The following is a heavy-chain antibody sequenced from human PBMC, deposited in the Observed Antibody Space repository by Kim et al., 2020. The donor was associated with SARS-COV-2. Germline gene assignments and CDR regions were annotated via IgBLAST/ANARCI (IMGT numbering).Heavy chain of an antibody. CDR3: ARTYYDFWSGYLVY. D-gene: IGHD3-3*01. V-gene: IGHV4-61*01. J-gene: IGHJ4*01. Sequence: SETLSLTCTVSGGSVSSGSYYWSWIRQPPGKGLEWIGYIYYSGSTNYNPSLKSRVTISVDTSKNQFSLKLSSVTAADTAVYYCARTYYDFWSGYLVYWG. CDR2: IYYSGST. CDR1: GGSVSSGSYY.